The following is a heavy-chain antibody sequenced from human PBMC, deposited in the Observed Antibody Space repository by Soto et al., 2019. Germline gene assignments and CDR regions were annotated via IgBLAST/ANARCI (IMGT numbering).Heavy chain of an antibody. Sequence: GESLKISCKGSGYSFTSYWIGWVRQMPGKGLEWMGIIYPGDSDTRYSPSFQGQVTISADKSISTAYLQWSSLKASDTAVYYCARKLELRGSYYYYYDMDVWGQGTTVTVSS. CDR3: ARKLELRGSYYYYYDMDV. CDR2: IYPGDSDT. CDR1: GYSFTSYW. D-gene: IGHD1-7*01. V-gene: IGHV5-51*01. J-gene: IGHJ6*02.